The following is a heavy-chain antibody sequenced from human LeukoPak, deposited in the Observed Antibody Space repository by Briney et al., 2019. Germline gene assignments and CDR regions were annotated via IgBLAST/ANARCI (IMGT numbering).Heavy chain of an antibody. CDR2: IRSKAYGGTT. Sequence: PGGSLRLSCTASGFTFGDYAMSWFRQAPGKGLEWVGFIRSKAYGGTTEYAASVKGRFTISRDDSKSIAYLQMNSLKTEDTAVYYCTAGSSSWYPLDAFDIWGQGTMVTVSS. D-gene: IGHD6-13*01. J-gene: IGHJ3*02. V-gene: IGHV3-49*03. CDR3: TAGSSSWYPLDAFDI. CDR1: GFTFGDYA.